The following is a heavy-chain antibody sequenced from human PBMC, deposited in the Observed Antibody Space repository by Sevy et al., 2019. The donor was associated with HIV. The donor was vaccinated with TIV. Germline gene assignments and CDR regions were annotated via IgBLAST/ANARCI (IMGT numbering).Heavy chain of an antibody. Sequence: SENLSLTCTVSGGSISSGGYYWSWIRQHPGKGLEWIGYIYYSGSTYYNPSLMSRVTISVDTSKNQFSLKRSSVTAADTAVYSYAGADESVWVRVVWFDPWGQGTLVTVSS. CDR2: IYYSGST. CDR3: AGADESVWVRVVWFDP. D-gene: IGHD2-21*01. V-gene: IGHV4-31*03. J-gene: IGHJ5*02. CDR1: GGSISSGGYY.